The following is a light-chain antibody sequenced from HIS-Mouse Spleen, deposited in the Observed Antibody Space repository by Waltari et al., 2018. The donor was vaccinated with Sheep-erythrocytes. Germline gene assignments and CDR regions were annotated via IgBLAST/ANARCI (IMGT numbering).Light chain of an antibody. CDR1: SSAVGGYNY. V-gene: IGLV2-11*01. CDR3: CSYAGSYNHV. J-gene: IGLJ1*01. CDR2: DVR. Sequence: QSALTQPRSVSGSPGQSVTISCTATSSAVGGYNYVSWYQQHPGKAPKLMLYDVRKRPSGVPDRFSGSKSGNTASLTISGLQAEDEADYYCCSYAGSYNHVFATGTKVTVL.